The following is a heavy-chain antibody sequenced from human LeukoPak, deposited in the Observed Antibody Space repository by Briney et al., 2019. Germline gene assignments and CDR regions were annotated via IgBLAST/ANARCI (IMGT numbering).Heavy chain of an antibody. V-gene: IGHV3-15*01. D-gene: IGHD5-24*01. CDR2: IKSKTDGGTT. CDR3: ARSKGSY. J-gene: IGHJ4*02. CDR1: AFIFNNAW. Sequence: GGSLRLSCATSAFIFNNAWMSWVRQAPGKGLEWVGRIKSKTDGGTTDYAAPVKGRFTISRDDSKNTLYLQMNSLKTEDTAVYYCARSKGSYWGQGTLVTVSS.